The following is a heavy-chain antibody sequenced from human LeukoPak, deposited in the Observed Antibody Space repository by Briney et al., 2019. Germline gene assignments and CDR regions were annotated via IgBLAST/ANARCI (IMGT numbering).Heavy chain of an antibody. D-gene: IGHD3-22*01. CDR1: GYSISSGYY. V-gene: IGHV4-38-2*02. CDR3: AREDYDEGGWFDP. J-gene: IGHJ5*02. Sequence: PSETLSLTCTVSGYSISSGYYWGWIRQPPGKGLEWIGSIYHSGSTYYNPSLKSRVTISVDTSKNQFSLKLSSVTAADTAVYYCAREDYDEGGWFDPWGQGTLVTVSS. CDR2: IYHSGST.